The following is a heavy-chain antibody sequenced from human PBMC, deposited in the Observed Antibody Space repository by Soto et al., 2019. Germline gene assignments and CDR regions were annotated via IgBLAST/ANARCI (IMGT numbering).Heavy chain of an antibody. CDR3: ARLPRDCSNGTCYEWFDP. J-gene: IGHJ5*02. CDR2: IYYSGGT. V-gene: IGHV4-59*08. Sequence: SETLSLTCTVSGGSISSYSWSWLRQPPGEGLEWIGYIYYSGGTRYNPSLESRVTLSVDTSKNQISLKLSSVAAADTAVYYCARLPRDCSNGTCYEWFDPSGQGTLVTVSS. D-gene: IGHD2-8*01. CDR1: GGSISSYS.